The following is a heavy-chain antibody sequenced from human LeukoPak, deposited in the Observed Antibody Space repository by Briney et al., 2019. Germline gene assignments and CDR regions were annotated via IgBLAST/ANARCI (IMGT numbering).Heavy chain of an antibody. Sequence: SETLSLTCAVDGGSFSGYYGSWIREPPWKGLEWMGEINHSGSTNYNPSLKSRVTISVDTSKNQFSLKLSSVTAADTAVYYCARSVNCSGGSCYSGVSTKFDYWGQGTLVTVSS. V-gene: IGHV4-34*01. CDR1: GGSFSGYY. D-gene: IGHD2-15*01. J-gene: IGHJ4*02. CDR2: INHSGST. CDR3: ARSVNCSGGSCYSGVSTKFDY.